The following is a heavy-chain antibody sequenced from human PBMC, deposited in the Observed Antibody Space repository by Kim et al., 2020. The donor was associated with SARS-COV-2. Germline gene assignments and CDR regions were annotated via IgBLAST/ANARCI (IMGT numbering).Heavy chain of an antibody. CDR2: P. J-gene: IGHJ4*02. V-gene: IGHV3-23*01. Sequence: PVYASPVKRVFTLSRDDSGNTVYLTMNSLRADDTAVYFCAKAPARGSIFEHWGQGTLVSVSS. CDR3: AKAPARGSIFEH. D-gene: IGHD1-26*01.